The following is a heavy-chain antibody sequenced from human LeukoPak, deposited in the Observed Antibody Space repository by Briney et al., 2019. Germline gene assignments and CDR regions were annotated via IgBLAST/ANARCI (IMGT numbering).Heavy chain of an antibody. CDR2: ISVYNGNT. V-gene: IGHV1-18*01. D-gene: IGHD2-2*01. J-gene: IGHJ4*02. Sequence: ASVKLSCKASGYTFTSYGISWVRQAPGQGLEWMGWISVYNGNTNYAQKFQGRVTMPTDISTSTAYMELRSLRSDDTAVYYCATDGDYCSSTSCYRNYWGQGTLVTVSS. CDR3: ATDGDYCSSTSCYRNY. CDR1: GYTFTSYG.